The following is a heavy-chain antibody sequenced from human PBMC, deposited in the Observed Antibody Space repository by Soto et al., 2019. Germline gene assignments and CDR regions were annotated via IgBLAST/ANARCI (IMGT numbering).Heavy chain of an antibody. CDR1: GATLANSL. CDR2: IIPIFPTP. V-gene: IGHV1-69*12. CDR3: ARDKDRQQLGGNYYYGIDV. D-gene: IGHD3-3*02. J-gene: IGHJ6*02. Sequence: QVQLVQSGAEVKKPGSSVTSSGKPPGATLANSLISGGGRPPEQGLEWMGGIIPIFPTPDYAQKFQGRVTITADESTSTAYMELTSLRSEDTAVYYCARDKDRQQLGGNYYYGIDVWGQGTTVTVSS.